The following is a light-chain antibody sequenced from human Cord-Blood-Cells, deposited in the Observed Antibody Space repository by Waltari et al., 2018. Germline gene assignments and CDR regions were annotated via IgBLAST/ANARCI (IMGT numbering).Light chain of an antibody. CDR2: AAS. J-gene: IGKJ2*01. Sequence: DIQMTQSPSSLSASVGDRVTITCRASQSISSYLNWYQQKPGKAPKLLIYAASSLQSGVPSRFSGSGYGTDFTLTSSSLQPEDFATYYCQQSYSTPRTFGQGTKLEIK. CDR1: QSISSY. V-gene: IGKV1-39*01. CDR3: QQSYSTPRT.